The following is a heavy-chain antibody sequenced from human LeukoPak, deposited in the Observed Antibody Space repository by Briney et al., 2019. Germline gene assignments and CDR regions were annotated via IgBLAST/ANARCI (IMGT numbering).Heavy chain of an antibody. V-gene: IGHV4-30-2*01. CDR2: IYHSGST. J-gene: IGHJ3*01. Sequence: SETLSLTCAVSGGSISSGGYSWSWIRQPPGKGLEWIGYIYHSGSTYYNPSLKSRVTISVDRSKNQFSLRLNSVTAADTAVYYCARDRTRHEAFDLWGQGTMVTVSS. CDR3: ARDRTRHEAFDL. CDR1: GGSISSGGYS. D-gene: IGHD6-6*01.